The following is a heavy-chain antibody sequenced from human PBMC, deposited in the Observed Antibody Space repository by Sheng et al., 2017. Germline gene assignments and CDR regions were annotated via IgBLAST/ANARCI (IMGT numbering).Heavy chain of an antibody. D-gene: IGHD3-10*01. V-gene: IGHV3-NL1*01. Sequence: QVQLVESGGGVVQSGRSLRLSCLASGFTFSSYGMHWVRQAPGKGLEWVSLIHTNGNTYYTDSVKGRFTISRDSSKNTLYLQMNSLRAEDTAVYYCARDHEGRPFDDWGQGTLVTVSS. CDR3: ARDHEGRPFDD. CDR1: GFTFSSYG. J-gene: IGHJ4*02. CDR2: IHTNGNT.